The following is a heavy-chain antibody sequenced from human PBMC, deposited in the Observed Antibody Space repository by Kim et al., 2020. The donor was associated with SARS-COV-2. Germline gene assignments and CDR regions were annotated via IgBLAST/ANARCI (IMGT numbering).Heavy chain of an antibody. V-gene: IGHV4-39*01. Sequence: SETLSLTCTVSGASISSSTHYWGWLRQPPGKGLEWIGTIYYSGDTYYNPSLKTRVTISVDTSKNQFSLKMNFVTAADTAVYYCARPQGTKQELALGGNWFDPWGQGTLVTVSS. J-gene: IGHJ5*02. D-gene: IGHD6-13*01. CDR3: ARPQGTKQELALGGNWFDP. CDR2: IYYSGDT. CDR1: GASISSSTHY.